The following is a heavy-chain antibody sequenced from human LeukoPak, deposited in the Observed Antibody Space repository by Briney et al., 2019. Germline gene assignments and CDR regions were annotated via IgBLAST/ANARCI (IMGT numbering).Heavy chain of an antibody. J-gene: IGHJ5*02. CDR3: ARGRPTTSIAAAGVNWFDP. CDR1: GGTFSSYG. CDR2: IIPIFGTA. V-gene: IGHV1-69*06. Sequence: SVKVSCKASGGTFSSYGISWVRQAPGQGLEWMGGIIPIFGTANYAQKFQGRVTITADKSTSTAYMELSSLRSEDTAVYYCARGRPTTSIAAAGVNWFDPWGQGTLVTVSS. D-gene: IGHD6-13*01.